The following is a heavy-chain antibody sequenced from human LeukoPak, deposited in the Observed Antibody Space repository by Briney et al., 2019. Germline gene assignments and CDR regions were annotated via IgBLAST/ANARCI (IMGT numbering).Heavy chain of an antibody. CDR1: GYTCTTYY. CDR2: INPSGGRT. V-gene: IGHV1-46*01. J-gene: IGHJ4*02. D-gene: IGHD4-17*01. CDR3: ARVKLSAVTLFDY. Sequence: ASVKVSCKASGYTCTTYYIHWVRQAPGQGLEWMGIINPSGGRTTYAQRFQGRVTMTKETSTRTVYMELNSLRSEDTAIYYCARVKLSAVTLFDYWGQGTLVTVSS.